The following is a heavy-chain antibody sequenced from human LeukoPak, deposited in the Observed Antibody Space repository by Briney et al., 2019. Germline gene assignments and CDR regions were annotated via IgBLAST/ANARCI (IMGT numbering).Heavy chain of an antibody. V-gene: IGHV1-18*01. CDR1: GYTFTSYG. CDR2: ISAYNGST. D-gene: IGHD6-13*01. J-gene: IGHJ3*02. Sequence: ASVKVSCKASGYTFTSYGISWVRQAPGQGLEWMGWISAYNGSTNYAQKLQGRVTMTTDTSTSTAYMELRSLRSDDTAVYYCARGYSSSWHDAFDIWGQGTMVTVSS. CDR3: ARGYSSSWHDAFDI.